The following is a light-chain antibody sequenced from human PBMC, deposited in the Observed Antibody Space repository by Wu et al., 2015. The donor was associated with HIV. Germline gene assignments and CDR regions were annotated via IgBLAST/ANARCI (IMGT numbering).Light chain of an antibody. CDR3: QQANSFPPV. CDR2: GAS. CDR1: QNIDAW. J-gene: IGKJ4*02. V-gene: IGKV1-12*01. Sequence: QMTQSPSTLSTSVGDRVTITCRASQNIDAWLTWYQQKPGKAPKLLIYGASNFQSGVPSRFSGSGSGTRFTLTISSLQPEDFATYYCQQANSFPPVFGGGTKVEIK.